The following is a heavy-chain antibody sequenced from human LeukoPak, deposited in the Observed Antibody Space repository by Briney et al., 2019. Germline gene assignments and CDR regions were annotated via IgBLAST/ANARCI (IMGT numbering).Heavy chain of an antibody. CDR3: ARCGYYDSSGYDGCDAFDI. V-gene: IGHV4-59*01. CDR2: IYYSGST. J-gene: IGHJ3*02. D-gene: IGHD3-22*01. Sequence: SETLSLTCTVSGGSISSYYWSWIRQPPGKGLGWIGYIYYSGSTNYNPSLKSRVTISVDTSKNQFSLKLSSVTAADTAVYYCARCGYYDSSGYDGCDAFDIWGQGTMVTVSS. CDR1: GGSISSYY.